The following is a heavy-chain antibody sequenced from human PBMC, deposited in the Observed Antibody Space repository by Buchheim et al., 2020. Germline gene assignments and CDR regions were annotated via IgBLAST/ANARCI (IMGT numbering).Heavy chain of an antibody. Sequence: QVQLVESGGGVVQPGRSLRLSCAASGFTFSSYAMHWVRQAPGKGLEWVAVISYDGSNKYYADSVKGRFTISSDNSKNTLYLQMNSLRAEDTAVYYCARDDIVVVPAAIDAYYYYGMDVWGQGTT. CDR2: ISYDGSNK. J-gene: IGHJ6*02. CDR1: GFTFSSYA. V-gene: IGHV3-30*04. D-gene: IGHD2-2*01. CDR3: ARDDIVVVPAAIDAYYYYGMDV.